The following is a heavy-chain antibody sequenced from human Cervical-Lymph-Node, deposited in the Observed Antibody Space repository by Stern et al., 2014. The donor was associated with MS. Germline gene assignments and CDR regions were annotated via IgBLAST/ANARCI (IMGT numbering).Heavy chain of an antibody. V-gene: IGHV1-69*01. CDR2: IIHIFRAT. CDR1: GGTFNTYS. CDR3: ARDIPARPGSHDALDI. Sequence: VQLVESGAEVRKPGSSLRVSCKTSGGTFNTYSISWVRQAPGQGLEWMGGIIHIFRATHPAQKVRDRDTISAAEYTNKVHRELSSLPPEDTAVYCCARDIPARPGSHDALDIWGQGTVITVSS. D-gene: IGHD2-2*01. J-gene: IGHJ3*02.